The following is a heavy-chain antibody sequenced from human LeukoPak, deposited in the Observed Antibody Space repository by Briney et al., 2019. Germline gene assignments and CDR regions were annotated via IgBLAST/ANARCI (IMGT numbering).Heavy chain of an antibody. V-gene: IGHV4-39*01. CDR3: ARHHLATEFNWFDP. D-gene: IGHD5-12*01. J-gene: IGHJ5*02. Sequence: SETLSLTCTVSGGSFSSSFYYWGRIRQPPGKGLDWIGSIYYSGSTYYNPSLKSRVTISVDTSKNQFSLKLSSVTAADTAVYYCARHHLATEFNWFDPWGQGTLVIVSS. CDR2: IYYSGST. CDR1: GGSFSSSFYY.